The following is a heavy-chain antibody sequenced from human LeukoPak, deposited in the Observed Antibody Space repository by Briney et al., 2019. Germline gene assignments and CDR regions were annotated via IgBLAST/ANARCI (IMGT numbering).Heavy chain of an antibody. D-gene: IGHD5-18*01. J-gene: IGHJ4*02. V-gene: IGHV3-33*06. CDR2: IWYDGSNK. CDR3: AKNSYGYLGSTGSFDY. CDR1: GFTFSNYG. Sequence: WGSLRLSCAASGFTFSNYGMHWVRQAPGKGLEWVAVIWYDGSNKYYGDSVKGRFTISRDNSKNTLYLQMNSLRAEDTAVYYCAKNSYGYLGSTGSFDYWGQGTLVTVSS.